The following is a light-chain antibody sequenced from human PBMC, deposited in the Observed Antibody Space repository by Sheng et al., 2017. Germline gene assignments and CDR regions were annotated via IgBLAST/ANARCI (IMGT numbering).Light chain of an antibody. CDR1: QSISSY. Sequence: DIQMTQSPSSLSASVGDRVTITCRASQSISSYLNWYQQKPGKAPKLLIYAASSLQSGVPSRFSGSGSGTDFTLTISSLQPEDFATYYCQQSYSTSWTLAKGPR. CDR2: AAS. V-gene: IGKV1-39*01. CDR3: QQSYSTSWT. J-gene: IGKJ1*01.